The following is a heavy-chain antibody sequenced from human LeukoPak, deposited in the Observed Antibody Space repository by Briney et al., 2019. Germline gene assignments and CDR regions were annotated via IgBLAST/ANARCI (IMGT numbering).Heavy chain of an antibody. CDR3: ARGYSVDY. CDR1: GDSIRSSSYY. D-gene: IGHD2-15*01. Sequence: SETLSLTCTVSGDSIRSSSYYWGWIRQPPGKGLEWIGRIYYSGTTYFNPSLQSRVIISVDTSKNQFSLKLISVTAADTAVYYCARGYSVDYWGQGTLVTVSS. CDR2: IYYSGTT. V-gene: IGHV4-39*07. J-gene: IGHJ4*02.